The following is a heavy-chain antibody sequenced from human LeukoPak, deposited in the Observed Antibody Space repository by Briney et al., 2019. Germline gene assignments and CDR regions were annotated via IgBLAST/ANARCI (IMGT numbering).Heavy chain of an antibody. V-gene: IGHV1-2*02. J-gene: IGHJ4*02. CDR1: GYTFTANY. D-gene: IGHD6-13*01. CDR2: INPNSGGT. CDR3: ARGGMGQQLVLAY. Sequence: ASVLVSCKTSGYTFTANYIHWVRQAPGQGLEWMGWINPNSGGTNYAQTFQGRVTMTSETSISTAYMDLSSLRFDDTAIYYCARGGMGQQLVLAYWGQGTLVTVSS.